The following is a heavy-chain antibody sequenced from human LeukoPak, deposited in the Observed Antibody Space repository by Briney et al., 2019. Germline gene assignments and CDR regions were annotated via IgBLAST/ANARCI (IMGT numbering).Heavy chain of an antibody. Sequence: PSETLSLTCTVSGGSISSSGYYWGWIRQPPGKGLEWIGSIYYSGSTYYNPSLKSRVTISVDTSKNQFSLKLSSVTAADTAVYYCASWVRGVIGFDPWGQGTLVTVSS. CDR2: IYYSGST. CDR3: ASWVRGVIGFDP. V-gene: IGHV4-39*07. CDR1: GGSISSSGYY. J-gene: IGHJ5*02. D-gene: IGHD3-10*01.